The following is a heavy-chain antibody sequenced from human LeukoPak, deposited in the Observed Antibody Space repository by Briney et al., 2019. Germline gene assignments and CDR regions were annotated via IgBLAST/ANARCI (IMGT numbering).Heavy chain of an antibody. V-gene: IGHV3-23*01. Sequence: GGSLRLSCAASGFTFSSYAMGWVRQAPGKGLEWVSAISGSGGSTYYADSVKGRFTISRDNSKNTLYLQMNSLRAEDTAVYYCAKVTVAGVLPFDYWGQGTLVTVSS. CDR2: ISGSGGST. J-gene: IGHJ4*02. CDR1: GFTFSSYA. D-gene: IGHD6-19*01. CDR3: AKVTVAGVLPFDY.